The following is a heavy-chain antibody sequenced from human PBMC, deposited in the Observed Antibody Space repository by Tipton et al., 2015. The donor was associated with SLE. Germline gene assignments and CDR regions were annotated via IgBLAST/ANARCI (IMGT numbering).Heavy chain of an antibody. CDR2: IHNSGST. CDR1: GGSISNHY. CDR3: ARQRDRSSGLFDY. V-gene: IGHV4-59*11. D-gene: IGHD3-10*01. J-gene: IGHJ4*02. Sequence: TLSLTCTVFGGSISNHYWTWIRQPPGKGLEWIGYIHNSGSTNYYPSLKSRTTISVDTPKKQFSLKLNSVTAADTAVYYCARQRDRSSGLFDYWGQGSLVTVSS.